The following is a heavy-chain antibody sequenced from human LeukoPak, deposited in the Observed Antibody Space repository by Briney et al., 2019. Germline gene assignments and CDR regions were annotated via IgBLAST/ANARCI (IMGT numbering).Heavy chain of an antibody. J-gene: IGHJ4*02. CDR3: ARQDYYDSTDY. V-gene: IGHV4-39*01. CDR2: IYYSGST. D-gene: IGHD3-22*01. CDR1: GGSISSSSYY. Sequence: SETLSLTCTVSGGSISSSSYYWGWIRQPPGKGLEWIGSIYYSGSTYYNPSLKSRVTISVDTSKNQFSLKLSSVTAADTAVYYCARQDYYDSTDYWGQGTLVTVSS.